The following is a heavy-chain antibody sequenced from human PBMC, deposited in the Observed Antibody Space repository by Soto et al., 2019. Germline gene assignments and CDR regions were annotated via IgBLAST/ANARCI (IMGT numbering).Heavy chain of an antibody. V-gene: IGHV3-21*01. Sequence: TGGSLRLSCAASGFNFNSYTINWVRQAPWKRLEWLSSISSSGYIFSTDSVRGRFTISRDNAKNSVYLQINSLRAEDTAVYFCARDCSGGSCYPGMDVWGQGTTVTVSS. J-gene: IGHJ6*02. CDR2: ISSSGYI. CDR1: GFNFNSYT. D-gene: IGHD2-15*01. CDR3: ARDCSGGSCYPGMDV.